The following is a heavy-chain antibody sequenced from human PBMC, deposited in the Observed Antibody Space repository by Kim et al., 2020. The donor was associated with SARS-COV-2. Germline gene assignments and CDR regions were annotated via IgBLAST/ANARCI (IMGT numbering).Heavy chain of an antibody. V-gene: IGHV3-73*01. J-gene: IGHJ3*02. CDR3: ARVNPIAGGWYDAFDI. D-gene: IGHD6-19*01. Sequence: GGSLRLSCAASGFTLSGSTVHWVRQASGKGLEWVGRIRSKANSYATASAASVKNRFTISRDDSKNTAYLQMNSLKTEDTAVYYCARVNPIAGGWYDAFDIWGQGTMVTVSS. CDR2: IRSKANSYAT. CDR1: GFTLSGST.